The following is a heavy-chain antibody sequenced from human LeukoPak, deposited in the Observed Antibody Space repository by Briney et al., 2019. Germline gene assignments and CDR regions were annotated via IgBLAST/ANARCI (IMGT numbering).Heavy chain of an antibody. CDR2: IYYSGDT. J-gene: IGHJ5*02. CDR1: GASISSGNYY. Sequence: SETLSLTCTVSGASISSGNYYWGWIRQPPGKGLEWLGSIYYSGDTYNNPSLKSRVTILVGTSKNQFSLKLTSVTAADTAVYYCARGLSSSWYWLDPWGQGTLVTVSS. V-gene: IGHV4-39*07. CDR3: ARGLSSSWYWLDP. D-gene: IGHD6-13*01.